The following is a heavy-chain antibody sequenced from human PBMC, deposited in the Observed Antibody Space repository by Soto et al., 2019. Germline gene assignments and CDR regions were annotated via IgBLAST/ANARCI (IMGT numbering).Heavy chain of an antibody. Sequence: QVQLVESGGGVVQPGRSLXLSCXASXXXXXSYXMXWXXQAPGXXLEXVAVITYDGSNKYYADSVKGRFTISRDNSKNTLYLQMNSLRAEDTAVYYCARELRMYSSSNLGMDVWGQGTTVTVSS. D-gene: IGHD6-6*01. CDR3: ARELRMYSSSNLGMDV. CDR2: ITYDGSNK. J-gene: IGHJ6*02. CDR1: XXXXXSYX. V-gene: IGHV3-30-3*01.